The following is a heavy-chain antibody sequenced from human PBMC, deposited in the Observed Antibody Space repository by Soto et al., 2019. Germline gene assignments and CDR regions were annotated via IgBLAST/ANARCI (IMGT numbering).Heavy chain of an antibody. CDR2: IYYSGST. J-gene: IGHJ4*02. V-gene: IGHV4-39*01. CDR1: GGSISSSSYY. Sequence: QLQLQESGPGLVKPSETLSLTCTVSGGSISSSSYYWGWIRQPPGKGLEWIGSIYYSGSTYYNPSLKSRVTISVDTSKTQFSLKLSSVTAADTAVYYCARLDMVRGVISYWGQGTLVTVSS. D-gene: IGHD3-10*01. CDR3: ARLDMVRGVISY.